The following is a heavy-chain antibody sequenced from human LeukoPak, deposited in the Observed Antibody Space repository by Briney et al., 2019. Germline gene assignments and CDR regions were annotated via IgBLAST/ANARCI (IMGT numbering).Heavy chain of an antibody. V-gene: IGHV3-11*01. CDR1: GFTFSDYY. D-gene: IGHD2-21*02. Sequence: PGGSLRLSCAASGFTFSDYYMSWIRQAPGKGLEWVSYISSSGSTIYYADSVKGRFTISRDNAKNSLYLQMNSLRVDDTAIYYCAKDHANTPVVTNWGQGILVSVSS. CDR3: AKDHANTPVVTN. J-gene: IGHJ4*02. CDR2: ISSSGSTI.